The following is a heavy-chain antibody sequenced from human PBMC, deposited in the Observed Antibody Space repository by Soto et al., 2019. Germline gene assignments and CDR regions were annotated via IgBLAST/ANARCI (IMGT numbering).Heavy chain of an antibody. CDR1: GFTFSSYA. J-gene: IGHJ4*02. CDR2: ISGSGGST. D-gene: IGHD4-17*01. Sequence: EVQLLEAGGGLVQPGGSLRLSCAASGFTFSSYAMSWVRQAPGKGLEWVSAISGSGGSTYYADSVKGRFTISRDNSKNTLYLQMNSLRAEDTAVYYCAKAMNYGDYRGLDYWGQGTLVTVSS. V-gene: IGHV3-23*01. CDR3: AKAMNYGDYRGLDY.